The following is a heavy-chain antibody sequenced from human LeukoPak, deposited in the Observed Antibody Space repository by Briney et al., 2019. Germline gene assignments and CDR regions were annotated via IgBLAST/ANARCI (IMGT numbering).Heavy chain of an antibody. J-gene: IGHJ4*02. CDR3: ARKGYYAYHGYFDY. CDR2: ISGSGGRT. Sequence: GGSLTLSCAPSGFTFCSDAMSGVREAPGKGVGWVSAISGSGGRTYYADSVKGRYTISRDNTKNTLYLQMNSLRAEDTAVYYCARKGYYAYHGYFDYWGQGTLVTVSS. CDR1: GFTFCSDA. V-gene: IGHV3-23*01. D-gene: IGHD2-2*01.